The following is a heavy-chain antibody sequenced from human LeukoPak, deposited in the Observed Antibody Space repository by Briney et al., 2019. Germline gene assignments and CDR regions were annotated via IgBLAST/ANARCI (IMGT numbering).Heavy chain of an antibody. J-gene: IGHJ4*02. D-gene: IGHD2-2*02. CDR1: GFTFDDYG. CDR2: INWNGGST. V-gene: IGHV3-20*04. CDR3: ARPLHLGYCSSTSCYTVPFDY. Sequence: TGGSLRLSCAASGFTFDDYGMSWVRQAPGKGLESVSGINWNGGSTGYADSVKGRFTISRDNAKNSLYLQMNSLRAEDTALYYCARPLHLGYCSSTSCYTVPFDYWGQGTLVTVSS.